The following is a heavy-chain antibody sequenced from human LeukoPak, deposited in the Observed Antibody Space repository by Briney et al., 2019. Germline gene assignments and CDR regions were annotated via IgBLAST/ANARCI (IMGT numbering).Heavy chain of an antibody. CDR3: ARAYYGDPRHYYYYYMDV. CDR1: GGTFSSYA. D-gene: IGHD4-17*01. Sequence: SVKVSCKASGGTFSSYAISWVRQAPGQGLEWMGGIIPIFGTANYAQKFQGRVTITADESTSTAYMELSSLRSEDTAVYYCARAYYGDPRHYYYYYMDVWGKGTTVTVSS. J-gene: IGHJ6*03. V-gene: IGHV1-69*13. CDR2: IIPIFGTA.